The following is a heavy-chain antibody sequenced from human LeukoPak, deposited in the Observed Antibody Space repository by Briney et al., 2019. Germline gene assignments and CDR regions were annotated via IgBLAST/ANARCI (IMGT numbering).Heavy chain of an antibody. Sequence: ASVKVSCKASGYTFTGYYIHWVRQAPGQGLDWMGRINPNNGGTNYAQKFQGRVTITRDTSASTAYMELSSLRSEDTAVYYCARDFLYCSGGSCYRHFDYWGQGTLVTVSS. J-gene: IGHJ4*02. D-gene: IGHD2-15*01. CDR2: INPNNGGT. V-gene: IGHV1-2*06. CDR1: GYTFTGYY. CDR3: ARDFLYCSGGSCYRHFDY.